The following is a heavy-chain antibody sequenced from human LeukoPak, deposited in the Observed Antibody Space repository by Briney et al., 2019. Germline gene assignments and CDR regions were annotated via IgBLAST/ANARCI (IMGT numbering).Heavy chain of an antibody. J-gene: IGHJ4*02. V-gene: IGHV1-2*02. CDR2: INPNSGGT. Sequence: ASVKVSCKASGYTFTGYYMHWVRQAPGQGLEWMGWINPNSGGTNYAQKFQGRVTMTRDTSISTAYMELSRLRSDDTAVYYCARDPPRGYSYGFSDYWGQGTLVNVSS. D-gene: IGHD5-18*01. CDR1: GYTFTGYY. CDR3: ARDPPRGYSYGFSDY.